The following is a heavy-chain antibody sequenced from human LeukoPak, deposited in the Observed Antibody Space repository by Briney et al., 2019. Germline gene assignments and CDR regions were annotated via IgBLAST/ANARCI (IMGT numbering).Heavy chain of an antibody. V-gene: IGHV4-39*01. CDR3: ARGEGLWFRSSFDY. CDR1: GVSISSSSYY. Sequence: SETLSLTCTVSGVSISSSSYYWGRIRQPPGKGLEWIGNIYYSGSTNYNPSLKSRVTITVDTSKNQFSLKLSSVTTADTAVYYCARGEGLWFRSSFDYWGQGTLVTVSS. D-gene: IGHD3-10*01. J-gene: IGHJ4*02. CDR2: IYYSGST.